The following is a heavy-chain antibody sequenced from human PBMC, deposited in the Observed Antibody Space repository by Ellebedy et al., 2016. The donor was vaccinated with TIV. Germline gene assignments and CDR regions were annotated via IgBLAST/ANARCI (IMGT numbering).Heavy chain of an antibody. CDR1: GFTFSSYS. Sequence: GGSLRLXCAASGFTFSSYSMNWVRQASGKGLEWVSYISSSSSTIYYADSVKGRFTISRDNAKNSLYLQMNSLRDEDTAVYYCARVPGSFSLNWFDPWGQGTLVTVSS. D-gene: IGHD3-10*01. V-gene: IGHV3-48*02. CDR2: ISSSSSTI. J-gene: IGHJ5*02. CDR3: ARVPGSFSLNWFDP.